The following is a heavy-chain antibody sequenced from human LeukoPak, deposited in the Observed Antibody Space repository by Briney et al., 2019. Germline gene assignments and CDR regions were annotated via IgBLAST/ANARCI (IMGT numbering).Heavy chain of an antibody. D-gene: IGHD3-22*01. CDR1: GFTVSSNY. CDR2: IYSGGST. J-gene: IGHJ4*02. Sequence: GGSLRLSCAVSGFTVSSNYMTWVRQAPGKGLEWVSVIYSGGSTYYVDSVKGRFTISRDNSKNTVYFQMNRLRADDTAVYYCARDSDDSLDYWGQGTLVTVSS. CDR3: ARDSDDSLDY. V-gene: IGHV3-66*01.